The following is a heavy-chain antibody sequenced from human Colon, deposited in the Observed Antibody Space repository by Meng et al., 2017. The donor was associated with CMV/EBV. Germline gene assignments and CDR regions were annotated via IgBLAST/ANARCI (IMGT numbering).Heavy chain of an antibody. D-gene: IGHD6-6*01. CDR3: AREGGGTIAPRDLDY. V-gene: IGHV3-48*03. Sequence: GESLKISCAASGFSFSSSEMNWVRQAPGKGLEWVSYISSGGVTINYADSVKGRFTISRDNAKNTLYLQMNSLRAEDTAVYYCAREGGGTIAPRDLDYWGQGTLVTVSS. CDR1: GFSFSSSE. CDR2: ISSGGVTI. J-gene: IGHJ4*02.